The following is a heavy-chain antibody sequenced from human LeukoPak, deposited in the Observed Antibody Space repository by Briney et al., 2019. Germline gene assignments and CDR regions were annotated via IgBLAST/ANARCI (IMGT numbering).Heavy chain of an antibody. CDR2: INTNTGSP. D-gene: IGHD3-22*01. CDR3: VRGIDTTGYFNY. J-gene: IGHJ4*02. V-gene: IGHV7-4-1*02. Sequence: ASVKVSCKASGYTFSTYPMNWVRQAPGQGLEWMGWINTNTGSPTYAQGLTGRFVFSLDTSVSTAFLQINSLKAEDTALCYCVRGIDTTGYFNYWGRGTLVTVSS. CDR1: GYTFSTYP.